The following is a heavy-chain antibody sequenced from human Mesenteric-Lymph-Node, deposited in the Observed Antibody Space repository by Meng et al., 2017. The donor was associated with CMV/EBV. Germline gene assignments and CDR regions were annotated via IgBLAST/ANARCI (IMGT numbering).Heavy chain of an antibody. CDR2: IRQDGSEE. D-gene: IGHD2-15*01. J-gene: IGHJ6*02. Sequence: GGSLRLSCAVSGFTFSSYAMSWVRQAPGKGLEWVANIRQDGSEEHYLGSVRGRFTISRDNAKNSLYLQMTNLRVEDTAVYYCAREMVVVSYGLDVWGQGATVTVSS. CDR1: GFTFSSYA. V-gene: IGHV3-7*01. CDR3: AREMVVVSYGLDV.